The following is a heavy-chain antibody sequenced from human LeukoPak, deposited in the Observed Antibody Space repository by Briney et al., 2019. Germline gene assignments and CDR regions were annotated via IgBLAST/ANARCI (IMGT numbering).Heavy chain of an antibody. CDR3: ARVPYNAGWFPFDF. J-gene: IGHJ4*02. V-gene: IGHV3-30-3*01. Sequence: GGSLRLSCAASGFTFSSYAMHWVRQAPGKGLEWVAVISYDGSNKYYADSVKGRYTISVDTSKNQFSLNLTSVTAADTAMYYCARVPYNAGWFPFDFWGQGTLVTVSS. D-gene: IGHD1-14*01. CDR2: ISYDGSNK. CDR1: GFTFSSYA.